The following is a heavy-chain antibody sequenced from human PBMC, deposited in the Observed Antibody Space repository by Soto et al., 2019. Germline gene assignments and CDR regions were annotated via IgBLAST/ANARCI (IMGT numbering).Heavy chain of an antibody. J-gene: IGHJ4*02. CDR1: GNTFTTYY. D-gene: IGHD2-15*01. CDR2: INPRDGGT. Sequence: GASVKVSCKASGNTFTTYYVHWVRQAPGQGLEWMGVINPRDGGTSYAQKFQGRVTMTGDTSTSTVYMELSSLRSEDTAMYYCARRGYCSGGSCPLGFDYWGQGTLVTVSS. CDR3: ARRGYCSGGSCPLGFDY. V-gene: IGHV1-46*03.